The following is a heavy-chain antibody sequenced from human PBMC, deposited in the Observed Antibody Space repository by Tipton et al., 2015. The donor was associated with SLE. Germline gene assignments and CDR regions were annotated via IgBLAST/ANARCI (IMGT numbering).Heavy chain of an antibody. CDR3: TRASITIFGVVYYFDY. J-gene: IGHJ4*02. Sequence: SLRLSCTASGYTFGDYAMSCVRQAPGKGLEWVGFIRSKAYGGTTEYAESVKGRFTISRDDSKSIAYLQMNSLITEDTAVYYCTRASITIFGVVYYFDYWGQGTLVTVSS. CDR1: GYTFGDYA. V-gene: IGHV3-49*04. D-gene: IGHD3-3*01. CDR2: IRSKAYGGTT.